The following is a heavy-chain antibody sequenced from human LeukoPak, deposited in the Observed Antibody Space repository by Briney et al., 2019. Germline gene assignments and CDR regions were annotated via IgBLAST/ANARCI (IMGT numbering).Heavy chain of an antibody. V-gene: IGHV4-4*02. J-gene: IGHJ4*02. CDR1: GGSISSGNW. Sequence: SGTLSLTCAVSGGSISSGNWWGWVRQPPGKGLEWIGEIHHSGSTNYNPSLKSRVTISVDKSKNQFSLKLNSVTAADTAVYYCARDRGPTGCDFDYWGQGTLVTVSS. CDR2: IHHSGST. D-gene: IGHD1-14*01. CDR3: ARDRGPTGCDFDY.